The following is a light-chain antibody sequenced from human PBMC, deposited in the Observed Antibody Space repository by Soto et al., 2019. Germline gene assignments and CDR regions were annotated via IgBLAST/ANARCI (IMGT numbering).Light chain of an antibody. CDR3: SSYTSSSTLAVV. CDR2: DVS. CDR1: SRDVGGYNY. Sequence: QSALTQPASVSGSPGQSITISCTGTSRDVGGYNYVSWYQQHPGKAPKLMIYDVSNRPSGVSNRFSGSKSGNTASLTISGLQAEDEADYYCSSYTSSSTLAVVFGGGTKVTVL. J-gene: IGLJ2*01. V-gene: IGLV2-14*01.